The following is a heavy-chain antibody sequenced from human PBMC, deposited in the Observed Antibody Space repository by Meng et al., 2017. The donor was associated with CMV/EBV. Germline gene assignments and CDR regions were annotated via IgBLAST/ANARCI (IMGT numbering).Heavy chain of an antibody. Sequence: ASVKVSCKASGYTFTSYGISWVRQAPGQGLEWMGWISAYNGNTNYAQKLQGRVTMTTDTSTSTAYMELRILRSDDTAVYYCARDFGQLRFLEWLSRTWFDPWGQGTLVTVSS. CDR3: ARDFGQLRFLEWLSRTWFDP. J-gene: IGHJ5*02. CDR1: GYTFTSYG. V-gene: IGHV1-18*01. CDR2: ISAYNGNT. D-gene: IGHD3-3*01.